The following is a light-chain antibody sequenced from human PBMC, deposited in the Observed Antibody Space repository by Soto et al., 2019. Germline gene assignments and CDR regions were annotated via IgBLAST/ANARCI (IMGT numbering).Light chain of an antibody. V-gene: IGKV3-11*01. CDR3: QQYGDI. J-gene: IGKJ4*01. CDR1: QSISSY. Sequence: EIVLTQSPATLSLSPGERATLSCRASQSISSYLAWYQQKPDQAPRPLIYDASNRATGIPARFSGSGSGTDFTLTISSLEPEDSAVYYCQQYGDIFGGGTKV. CDR2: DAS.